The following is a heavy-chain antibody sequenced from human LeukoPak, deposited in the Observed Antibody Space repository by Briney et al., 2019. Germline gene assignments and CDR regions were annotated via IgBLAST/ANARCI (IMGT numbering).Heavy chain of an antibody. D-gene: IGHD6-19*01. J-gene: IGHJ5*02. CDR2: IYTSGST. V-gene: IGHV4-61*02. CDR3: AKGAGPPWFDP. Sequence: SSETLSLTCTVSGGSISSGSYYWSWIRQPAGKGLEWIGRIYTSGSTNYNPSLTSRVTISVDTSKNQLSMKLSSVTAADTAVYYCAKGAGPPWFDPWGQGTLVTVSS. CDR1: GGSISSGSYY.